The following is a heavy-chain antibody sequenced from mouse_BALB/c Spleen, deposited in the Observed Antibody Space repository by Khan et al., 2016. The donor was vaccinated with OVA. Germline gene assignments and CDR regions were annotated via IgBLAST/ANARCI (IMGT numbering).Heavy chain of an antibody. CDR1: GYTFTSYW. CDR2: INPTSGYP. CDR3: ARDRIDY. V-gene: IGHV1-7*01. J-gene: IGHJ2*01. Sequence: QVQLKQSGAELAKPGASVKMSCKASGYTFTSYWMHWIQQRPGQGLEWIGYINPTSGYPDYNQKFKDKATLTADKSSSTAHMQLSSLTSDDSAVYYCARDRIDYWGQGTARTGSS.